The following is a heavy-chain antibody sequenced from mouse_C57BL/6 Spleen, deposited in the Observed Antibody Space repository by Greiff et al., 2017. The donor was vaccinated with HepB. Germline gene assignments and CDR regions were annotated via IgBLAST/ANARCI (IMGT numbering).Heavy chain of an antibody. CDR3: TRWLLRHYYAMDY. CDR1: GYTFTDYE. V-gene: IGHV1-15*01. D-gene: IGHD2-3*01. J-gene: IGHJ4*01. Sequence: VQLKQSGAELVRPGASVTLSCKASGYTFTDYEMHWVKQTPVHGLEWIGAIDPETGGTAYNQKFKGKAILTADKSSSTAYMELRSLTSEDSAVYYCTRWLLRHYYAMDYWGQGTSVTVSS. CDR2: IDPETGGT.